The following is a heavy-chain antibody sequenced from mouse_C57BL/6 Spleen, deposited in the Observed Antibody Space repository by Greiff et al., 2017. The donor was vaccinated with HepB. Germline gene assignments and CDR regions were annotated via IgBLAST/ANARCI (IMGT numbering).Heavy chain of an antibody. V-gene: IGHV5-17*01. CDR2: ISSGSSTI. CDR3: ARVVLRRYAMDY. CDR1: GFTFSDYG. J-gene: IGHJ4*01. Sequence: EVMLVESGGGLVKPGGSLKLSCAASGFTFSDYGMYWVRQAPEKGLEWVAYISSGSSTIYYADTVKGRFTISRDNAKNTLFLQMTSLRSEDTAMYYCARVVLRRYAMDYWGQGTSVTVSS. D-gene: IGHD1-1*01.